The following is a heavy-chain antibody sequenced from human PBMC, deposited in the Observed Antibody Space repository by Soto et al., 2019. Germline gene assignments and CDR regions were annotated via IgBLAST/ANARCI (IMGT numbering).Heavy chain of an antibody. V-gene: IGHV1-8*01. CDR3: ARVRELVSIRGEATGYLDV. D-gene: IGHD3-22*01. CDR2: MNPNSGNT. CDR1: GYTFTSYD. J-gene: IGHJ6*02. Sequence: GASVKVSCKASGYTFTSYDINWVRQATGQGLEWMGWMNPNSGNTGYAQKFQGRVTMTRNTSISTAYMELSSLRSEDTAVYYCARVRELVSIRGEATGYLDVWGQGTTVTSP.